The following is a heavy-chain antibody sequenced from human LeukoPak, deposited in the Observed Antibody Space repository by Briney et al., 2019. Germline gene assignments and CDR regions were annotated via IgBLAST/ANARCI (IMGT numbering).Heavy chain of an antibody. V-gene: IGHV3-21*01. Sequence: GGSLRLSCAASGFTFSSYSMNWVRQTPGKGLDWVSSIGSSGSHIYYADSVKGRFTISRDNAKNSLYLQMNSLRAEDTAVYYCARVGSGDTREDTFDIWGQGTMVSVSS. CDR3: ARVGSGDTREDTFDI. CDR1: GFTFSSYS. J-gene: IGHJ3*02. D-gene: IGHD1-26*01. CDR2: IGSSGSHI.